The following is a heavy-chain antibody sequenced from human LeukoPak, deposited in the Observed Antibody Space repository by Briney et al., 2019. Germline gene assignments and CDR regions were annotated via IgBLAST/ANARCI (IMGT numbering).Heavy chain of an antibody. CDR2: IYYNGNT. CDR1: GGSISSGGYY. V-gene: IGHV4-31*03. CDR3: VRNFDSYNAFDI. D-gene: IGHD3-22*01. J-gene: IGHJ3*02. Sequence: SETLSLTCTVSGGSISSGGYYWSWIRQHPGKSLEWIGYIYYNGNTYYNPSLKSRLTISGDTSKNQFSLKLSSVTAADTAVYYCVRNFDSYNAFDIWGQGTMVTVSS.